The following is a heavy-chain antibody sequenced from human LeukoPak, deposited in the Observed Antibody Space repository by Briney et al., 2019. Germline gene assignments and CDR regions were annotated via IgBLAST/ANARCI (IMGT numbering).Heavy chain of an antibody. Sequence: SETLSLTCAVYGGSFSGYYWSWTRQPPGKGLEWIGEINHSGSTNYNPSLKSRVTISVDTSKNQFSLKLSSVTAADTAVYYCAREVPGRSLDYWGQGTLVTVSS. CDR1: GGSFSGYY. CDR2: INHSGST. CDR3: AREVPGRSLDY. J-gene: IGHJ4*02. V-gene: IGHV4-34*01.